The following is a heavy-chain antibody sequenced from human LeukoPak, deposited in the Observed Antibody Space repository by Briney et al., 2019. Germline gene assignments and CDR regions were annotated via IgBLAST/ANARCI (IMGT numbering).Heavy chain of an antibody. Sequence: SETLSLTCAVYGGSFSGYYWSWIRQPPGKGLEWIGEINHSGSTNYNPSLKSRVTISVDTSKHQFSLKLSSVTAADTAVYYCARGQAAAGYYYFDYWGQGTLVTVSS. V-gene: IGHV4-34*01. CDR2: INHSGST. D-gene: IGHD6-13*01. J-gene: IGHJ4*02. CDR3: ARGQAAAGYYYFDY. CDR1: GGSFSGYY.